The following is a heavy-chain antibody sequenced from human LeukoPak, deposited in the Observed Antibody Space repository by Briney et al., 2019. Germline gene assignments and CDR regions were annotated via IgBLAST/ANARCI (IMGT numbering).Heavy chain of an antibody. CDR1: GGSISNSY. V-gene: IGHV4-59*08. Sequence: LETLSLTCTVSGGSISNSYWSWIRQPPGKGLEWIGYIYYSGSTNYNPSLKSRVTISVDTSKNQFSLKLSSVAAADTAVYYCARHRSGSYWRAFDIWGQGTMVTVSS. J-gene: IGHJ3*02. CDR3: ARHRSGSYWRAFDI. D-gene: IGHD1-26*01. CDR2: IYYSGST.